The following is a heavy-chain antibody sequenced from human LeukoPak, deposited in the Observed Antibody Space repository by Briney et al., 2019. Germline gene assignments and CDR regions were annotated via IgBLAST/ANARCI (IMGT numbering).Heavy chain of an antibody. Sequence: GGSLRLSCAASGFTFSSYAMSWVRQAPGKGLEWVSAISGSGGSTYYADSVKGRFTISRDNSKNTLYLQMNSLRADDTAVYYCARESEPAVLRYFDWLLPLDYWGQGTLVTVSS. CDR3: ARESEPAVLRYFDWLLPLDY. CDR2: ISGSGGST. J-gene: IGHJ4*02. D-gene: IGHD3-9*01. CDR1: GFTFSSYA. V-gene: IGHV3-23*01.